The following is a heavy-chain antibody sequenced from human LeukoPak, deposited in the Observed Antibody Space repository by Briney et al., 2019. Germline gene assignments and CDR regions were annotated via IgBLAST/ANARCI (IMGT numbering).Heavy chain of an antibody. V-gene: IGHV3-30-3*01. CDR2: ISYDGSNK. CDR3: AGITMAL. D-gene: IGHD3-10*01. CDR1: GFTFSSYA. Sequence: GGSLRLSCAASGFTFSSYAMHWVRQAPGKGLEWVAVISYDGSNKYYADSVKGRFTISRDNSKNTLYLQMNSLRAEDTAVYYCAGITMALWGQGTLVTVS. J-gene: IGHJ4*02.